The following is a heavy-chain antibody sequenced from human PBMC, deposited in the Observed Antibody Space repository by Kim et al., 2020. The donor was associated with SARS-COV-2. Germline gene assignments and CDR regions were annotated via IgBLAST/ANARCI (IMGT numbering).Heavy chain of an antibody. CDR3: ARVGLGDCSGGSCYERFRQINNWFDP. D-gene: IGHD2-15*01. Sequence: SETLSLTCAVYGGSFSGYYWSWIRQPPGKGLEWIGEINHSGSTNYNPSLKSRVTISVDTSKNQFSLKLSSVTAADTAVYYCARVGLGDCSGGSCYERFRQINNWFDPWGQGTLVTVSA. J-gene: IGHJ5*02. CDR2: INHSGST. V-gene: IGHV4-34*01. CDR1: GGSFSGYY.